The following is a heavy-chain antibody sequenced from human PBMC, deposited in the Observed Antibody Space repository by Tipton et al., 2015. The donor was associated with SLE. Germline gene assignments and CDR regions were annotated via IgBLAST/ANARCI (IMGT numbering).Heavy chain of an antibody. CDR1: GGSFSGYY. CDR3: ARVPVGYQLCDY. V-gene: IGHV4-34*01. Sequence: TLSLTYAVYGGSFSGYYWSWIRQPPGKGLEWIGEINHSGSTNYNPSLKSRVTISVDTSKNQFSLKLSSVTAADTAVYYCARVPVGYQLCDYWGQGTLVTVSS. J-gene: IGHJ4*02. CDR2: INHSGST. D-gene: IGHD2-2*01.